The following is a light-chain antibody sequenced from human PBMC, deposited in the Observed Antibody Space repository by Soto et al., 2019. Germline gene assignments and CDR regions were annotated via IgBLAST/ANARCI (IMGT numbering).Light chain of an antibody. V-gene: IGKV1-39*01. Sequence: DIQMTQSPSSLSATVGDRFTIACRSSQTIGKYLNWYQQQPGKVPKLLIYDASYLQSGVPSRFSGSESGTDFTLNISDLRPEDFATYYCQQSFSTPRTFGQGTKVDIK. CDR2: DAS. CDR1: QTIGKY. CDR3: QQSFSTPRT. J-gene: IGKJ1*01.